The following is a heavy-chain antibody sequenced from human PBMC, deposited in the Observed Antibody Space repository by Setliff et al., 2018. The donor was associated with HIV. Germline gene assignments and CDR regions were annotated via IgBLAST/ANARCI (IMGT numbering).Heavy chain of an antibody. J-gene: IGHJ6*02. CDR2: IHPGDSET. CDR1: GYSFTTYW. V-gene: IGHV5-51*01. CDR3: ASLQPDAVDV. Sequence: PGESLKISCKGSGYSFTTYWIGWVRQMPGKGLEWMGIIHPGDSETRHSPSFQGQVIISADKSISTAYLQWSSLKASDTAMYYCASLQPDAVDVWGQGTTVTVSS.